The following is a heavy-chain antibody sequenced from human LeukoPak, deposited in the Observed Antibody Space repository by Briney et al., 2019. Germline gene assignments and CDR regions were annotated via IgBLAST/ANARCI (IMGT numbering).Heavy chain of an antibody. J-gene: IGHJ4*02. V-gene: IGHV1-69*13. D-gene: IGHD4-23*01. CDR3: ARGWLAETTVVTPYNY. Sequence: GASVKVSCKASGGTFSSYAINWVRQAPGQGLEWMGGIIPISGTANYAQKFQGRVTITAVESMSTAYMELSSLRSEDTAVYYCARGWLAETTVVTPYNYWGQGTLVTVSS. CDR1: GGTFSSYA. CDR2: IIPISGTA.